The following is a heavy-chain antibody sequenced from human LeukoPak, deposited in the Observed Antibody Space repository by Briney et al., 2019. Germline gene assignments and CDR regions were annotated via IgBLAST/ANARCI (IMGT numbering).Heavy chain of an antibody. CDR2: IYPGDSDT. V-gene: IGHV5-51*01. D-gene: IGHD2-21*02. J-gene: IGHJ5*02. Sequence: GESLKISCKGSGYSFSSYWIGWVRQMPGKGLEWMGIIYPGDSDTRYSPSFQGQVTISADKSISTAYLQWSSLKASDTAMYYCARAQVTAYNWLDPWGQGTPVTVSS. CDR3: ARAQVTAYNWLDP. CDR1: GYSFSSYW.